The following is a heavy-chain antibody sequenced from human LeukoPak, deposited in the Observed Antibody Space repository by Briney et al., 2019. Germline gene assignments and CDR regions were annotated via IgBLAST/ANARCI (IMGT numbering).Heavy chain of an antibody. D-gene: IGHD3-22*01. CDR1: GDSVSSNSAA. V-gene: IGHV6-1*01. J-gene: IGHJ4*02. CDR2: TYYRSKWYN. CDR3: AREWGWGYYDSSGYHFDY. Sequence: SQTLSLTCAISGDSVSSNSAAWNWIRQSPSRGLEWLRRTYYRSKWYNDYAVSVKSRITINPDTSKNQFSLQLNSVTPEDTAVYYCAREWGWGYYDSSGYHFDYWGQGTLVTVSS.